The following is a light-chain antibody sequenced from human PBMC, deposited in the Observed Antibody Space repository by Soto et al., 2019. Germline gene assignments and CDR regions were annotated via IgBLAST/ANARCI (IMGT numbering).Light chain of an antibody. J-gene: IGKJ4*01. CDR3: QQYKDWPALT. CDR1: QNINSN. Sequence: EILMTQSPLTLSVSPGEGATLSCRASQNINSNLAWYQQRPGQAPRVLIYGASSRASGIPDRFSGSGYGTDFTLTINRPEPDDFAVYYCQQYKDWPALTFGGGTSVESK. V-gene: IGKV3D-15*01. CDR2: GAS.